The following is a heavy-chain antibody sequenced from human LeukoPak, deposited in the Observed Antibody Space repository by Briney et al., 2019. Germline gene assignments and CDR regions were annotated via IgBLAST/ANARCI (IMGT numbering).Heavy chain of an antibody. J-gene: IGHJ4*02. CDR1: GFTFSSYA. CDR2: ISGSGGST. CDR3: AKALGRDDSSGS. V-gene: IGHV3-23*01. D-gene: IGHD3-22*01. Sequence: GGSLRLSCAASGFTFSSYAMSWVRQAPGKELEWVSDISGSGGSTYYADSVKGRFTISRDNSKNTLYLQMNSLRAEDTAVYYCAKALGRDDSSGSWGQGTLVTVSS.